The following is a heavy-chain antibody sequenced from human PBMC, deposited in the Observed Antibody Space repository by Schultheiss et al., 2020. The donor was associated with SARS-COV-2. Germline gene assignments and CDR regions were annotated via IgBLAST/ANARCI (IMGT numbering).Heavy chain of an antibody. CDR3: AKDPRDRRLGGAVAGQNY. V-gene: IGHV3-30*07. J-gene: IGHJ4*02. D-gene: IGHD6-19*01. CDR1: GFTFSSYA. CDR2: ISYDGSNK. Sequence: GGSLRLSCAASGFTFSSYAMHWVRQAPGKGLEWVAVISYDGSNKYYADSVKGRFTISRDNSKNTAYLQMNSLRAEDTAVYYCAKDPRDRRLGGAVAGQNYWGQGTLVTVSS.